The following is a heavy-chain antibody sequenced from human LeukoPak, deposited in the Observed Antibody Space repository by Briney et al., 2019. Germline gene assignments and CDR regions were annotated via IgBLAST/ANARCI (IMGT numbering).Heavy chain of an antibody. V-gene: IGHV4-31*03. CDR2: IYYSGST. J-gene: IGHJ3*02. CDR1: GGSISSGGYY. D-gene: IGHD1-26*01. Sequence: PSQTLSLTCTVSGGSISSGGYYWSWIRQHPGKGLEWIGYIYYSGSTYYNPSLKSRVTISVDTSKNQFSLKLSSVTAADTAVYYCATEELRSLHAFDIWGQGTMVAVSS. CDR3: ATEELRSLHAFDI.